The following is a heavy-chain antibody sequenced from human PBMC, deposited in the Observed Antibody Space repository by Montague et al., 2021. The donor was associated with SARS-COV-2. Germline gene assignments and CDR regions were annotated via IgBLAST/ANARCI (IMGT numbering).Heavy chain of an antibody. D-gene: IGHD2-15*01. CDR3: ARGVVAASPVADY. CDR2: IYASGGT. J-gene: IGHJ4*02. CDR1: GESISGFF. V-gene: IGHV4-4*07. Sequence: SETLSLTCSVSGESISGFFWNWIRQPAGKGLEWIGRIYASGGTDYNPSXESRVTMSVDTSKNQFSLKVSSVTAADTAMYYCARGVVAASPVADYWGRGTLVTVSS.